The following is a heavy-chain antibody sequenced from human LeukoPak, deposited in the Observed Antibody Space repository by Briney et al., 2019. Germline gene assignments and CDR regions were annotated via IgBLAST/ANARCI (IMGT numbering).Heavy chain of an antibody. Sequence: PSETLSLTCTVSGGSISSYYWSWIRQPPGKGLEWIGYIYYSGSTNYNPSLKSRVTISVDTSKNQFSLKLSSVTAADTAVYYCARARIAVAGRFPDYWGQGTLVTVSS. V-gene: IGHV4-59*12. J-gene: IGHJ4*02. CDR1: GGSISSYY. CDR2: IYYSGST. D-gene: IGHD6-19*01. CDR3: ARARIAVAGRFPDY.